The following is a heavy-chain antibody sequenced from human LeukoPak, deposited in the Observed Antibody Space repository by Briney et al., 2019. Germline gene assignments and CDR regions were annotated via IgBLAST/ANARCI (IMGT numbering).Heavy chain of an antibody. CDR1: GGSFSGYY. CDR3: ARSRGYYGSGSYLLYYYGMDV. Sequence: SETLSLTCAVYGGSFSGYYWSWIRQPPGKGLEWIGEINHSGSTNYNPSLKSRVTISVDTSKNQSSLKLSSVTAADTAVYYCARSRGYYGSGSYLLYYYGMDVWGQGTTVTVSS. CDR2: INHSGST. J-gene: IGHJ6*02. D-gene: IGHD3-10*01. V-gene: IGHV4-34*01.